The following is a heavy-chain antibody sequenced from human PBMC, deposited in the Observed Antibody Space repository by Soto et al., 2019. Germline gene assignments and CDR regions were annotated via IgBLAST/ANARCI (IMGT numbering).Heavy chain of an antibody. CDR3: ARDYQPLPWAAQNWFDP. Sequence: GGSLRLSCAASGFTFSSYWMSWVRQAPGKGLEWVANIKQDGSEKYYVDSVKGRFTISRDNAKNSLYLQMNSLRAEDTAVYYCARDYQPLPWAAQNWFDPWGQGTLVTVSS. J-gene: IGHJ5*02. CDR2: IKQDGSEK. V-gene: IGHV3-7*01. CDR1: GFTFSSYW. D-gene: IGHD6-6*01.